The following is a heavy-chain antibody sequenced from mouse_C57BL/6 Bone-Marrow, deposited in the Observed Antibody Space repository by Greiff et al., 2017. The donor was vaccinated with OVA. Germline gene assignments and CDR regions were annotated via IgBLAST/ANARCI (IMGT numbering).Heavy chain of an antibody. J-gene: IGHJ3*01. CDR3: ARYTTVVAPPRFAY. CDR2: INPSNGGT. Sequence: VQLQQSGTELVKPGASVKLSCKASGYTFTSYWMHWVKQRPGQGLEWIGNINPSNGGTNYNEKFKSKAPLTVDKSSSTAYMQLSSRTSEDSAVYYCARYTTVVAPPRFAYWGQGTLVTVSA. CDR1: GYTFTSYW. D-gene: IGHD1-1*01. V-gene: IGHV1-53*01.